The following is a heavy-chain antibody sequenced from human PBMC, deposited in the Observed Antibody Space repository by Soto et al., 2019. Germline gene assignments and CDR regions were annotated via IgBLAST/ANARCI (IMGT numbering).Heavy chain of an antibody. J-gene: IGHJ2*01. CDR2: IIPILGIA. V-gene: IGHV1-69*08. D-gene: IGHD5-12*01. CDR3: AREGATRSNWYFDL. CDR1: GGTFSSYT. Sequence: QVQLVQSGAEVKKPGSSVKVSCKASGGTFSSYTISWVRQAPGQGLEWMGRIIPILGIANYAQKFQGRVTITADKSTSTAYMEQSSLRSEDTAVYYCAREGATRSNWYFDLWGRGTLGTVSS.